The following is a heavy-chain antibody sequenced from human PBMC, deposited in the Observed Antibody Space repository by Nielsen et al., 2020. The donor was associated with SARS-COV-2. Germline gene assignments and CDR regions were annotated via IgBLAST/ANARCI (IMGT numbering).Heavy chain of an antibody. V-gene: IGHV3-23*01. Sequence: ETLSLTCAASRFTFSSYAMSWVRQAPGKGLEWVSGISGSDDSAYFADSVKGRFTISRDNSKNTLYLQMNSLRAEDTAVYYCARALGYCSGGSCYSEWFDPWGQGTLVTVSS. J-gene: IGHJ5*02. CDR2: ISGSDDSA. CDR1: RFTFSSYA. D-gene: IGHD2-15*01. CDR3: ARALGYCSGGSCYSEWFDP.